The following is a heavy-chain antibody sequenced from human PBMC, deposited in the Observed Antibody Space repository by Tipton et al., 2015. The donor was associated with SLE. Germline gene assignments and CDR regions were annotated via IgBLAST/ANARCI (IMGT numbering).Heavy chain of an antibody. CDR2: IYYSGST. CDR3: ARGVWGSYRYYYFDY. CDR1: GGSFSGYY. D-gene: IGHD3-16*02. Sequence: TLSLTCVVYGGSFSGYYWNWIRQPPGKGLEWIGYIYYSGSTNYNPSLKSRVTISVDTSKNHFSLKLSSVTAADTAVYYCARGVWGSYRYYYFDYWGQGTLVTVSS. V-gene: IGHV4-59*01. J-gene: IGHJ4*02.